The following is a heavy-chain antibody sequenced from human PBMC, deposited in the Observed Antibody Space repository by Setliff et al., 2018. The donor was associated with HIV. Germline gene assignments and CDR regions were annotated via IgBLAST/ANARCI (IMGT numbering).Heavy chain of an antibody. CDR3: ARPGSSSSYYAMDV. D-gene: IGHD3-10*01. Sequence: PSETLSLTCAVSGGLFTGYYWSWIRQPPGKGLEWIGEINHRGSTNHNPSLKSRVTISVDTSKNQFSLILRSVTAADTAVYYCARPGSSSSYYAMDVWGQGTTVTVSS. J-gene: IGHJ6*02. CDR2: INHRGST. V-gene: IGHV4-34*01. CDR1: GGLFTGYY.